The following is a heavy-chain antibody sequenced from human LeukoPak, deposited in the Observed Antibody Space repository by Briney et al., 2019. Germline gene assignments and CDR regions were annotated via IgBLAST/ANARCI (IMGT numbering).Heavy chain of an antibody. CDR2: INPSGGST. Sequence: ASVKVSCKAFGYTFTSYYMHWVRQAPGQGLEWMGLINPSGGSTSYAQKFQGRVTMTRDTSTSTVYMELSSLRSEDTAVYYCARVMNYYDSSGYVDAFDIWGQGTMATVSS. CDR3: ARVMNYYDSSGYVDAFDI. J-gene: IGHJ3*02. V-gene: IGHV1-46*01. CDR1: GYTFTSYY. D-gene: IGHD3-22*01.